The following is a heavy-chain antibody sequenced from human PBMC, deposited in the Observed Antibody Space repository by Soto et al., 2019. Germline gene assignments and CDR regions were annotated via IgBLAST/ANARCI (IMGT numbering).Heavy chain of an antibody. D-gene: IGHD6-19*01. J-gene: IGHJ4*02. CDR1: GFTFSTYW. Sequence: GGSLRLSCADSGFTFSTYWMYWVRQAPGKGLEWVANIKQDGTTKYYVDSVKGRFTISRDNAKNSLYLQMNSLRAEDTAVYYCAGGSGWLIKYWGQGTLVTVSS. CDR2: IKQDGTTK. CDR3: AGGSGWLIKY. V-gene: IGHV3-7*04.